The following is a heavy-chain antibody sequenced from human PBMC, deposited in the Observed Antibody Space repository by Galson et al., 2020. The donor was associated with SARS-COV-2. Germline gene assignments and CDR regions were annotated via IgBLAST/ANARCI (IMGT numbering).Heavy chain of an antibody. V-gene: IGHV4-61*02. Sequence: SQTLSLTCTVSGGSITSGPFYWSWIRQPAGKGLEWIGRIYTSGNTNYNPYLESRVTISADRSKNQFSLKLTSVTAADTAVYYCARDVAVAGTAYFDPWGQGTLVTVSS. CDR2: IYTSGNT. CDR1: GGSITSGPFY. J-gene: IGHJ5*02. CDR3: ARDVAVAGTAYFDP. D-gene: IGHD6-19*01.